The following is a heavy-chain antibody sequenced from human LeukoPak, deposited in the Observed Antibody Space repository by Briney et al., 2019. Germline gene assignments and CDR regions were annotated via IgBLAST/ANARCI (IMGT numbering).Heavy chain of an antibody. D-gene: IGHD3-22*01. CDR3: ARDLEGSYYDSSGYYYYYYYMDV. Sequence: SETLSLTCTVSGGSISSGSYYRSWIRQPAGKGLEWIGRIYTSGSTNYNPSLKSRVTISVDTSKNQFSLKLSSVTAADTAVYYCARDLEGSYYDSSGYYYYYYYMDVWGKGTTVTISS. CDR1: GGSISSGSYY. CDR2: IYTSGST. V-gene: IGHV4-61*02. J-gene: IGHJ6*03.